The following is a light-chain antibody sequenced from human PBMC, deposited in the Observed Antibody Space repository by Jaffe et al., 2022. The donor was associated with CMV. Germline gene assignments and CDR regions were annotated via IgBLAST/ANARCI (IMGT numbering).Light chain of an antibody. CDR3: QAWDSTTGV. V-gene: IGLV3-1*01. CDR2: LDT. CDR1: KLGDRY. Sequence: SYDLTQPPSVSVSPGQTASITCSGDKLGDRYASWYQQKPGQSPILVIYLDTKRPSGIPERFSGSNSGSTATLTISGTQPMDEADYYCQAWDSTTGVFGGGTKLTVL. J-gene: IGLJ2*01.